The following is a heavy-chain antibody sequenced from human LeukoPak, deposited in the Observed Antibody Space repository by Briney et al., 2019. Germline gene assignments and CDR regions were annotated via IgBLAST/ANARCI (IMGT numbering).Heavy chain of an antibody. CDR3: ARDVGPLGPWGYYYGMDV. J-gene: IGHJ6*02. V-gene: IGHV4-59*01. Sequence: SETLSLTCTVSGGSTSSYYWSWIRQPPGKGLEWIGYIYYSGSTNYNPSLKSRVTISVDTSKNQFSLKLSSVTAADTAVYYCARDVGPLGPWGYYYGMDVWGQGTTVTVSS. CDR1: GGSTSSYY. CDR2: IYYSGST. D-gene: IGHD1-26*01.